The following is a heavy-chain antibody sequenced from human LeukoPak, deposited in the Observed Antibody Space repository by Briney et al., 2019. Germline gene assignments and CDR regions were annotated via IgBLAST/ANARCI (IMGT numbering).Heavy chain of an antibody. CDR3: QLAYCGGDCREELSAFDI. CDR1: GFTFGDYA. V-gene: IGHV3-49*04. CDR2: IRSKAYGWTT. Sequence: PGRSLRLSCTASGFTFGDYAMSWVRQAPGKGLEWVGFIRSKAYGWTTEYAASVKGRFTISRDDSKSIAYLQMNSLKTEDTAVYYCQLAYCGGDCREELSAFDIWGQGTMVTVSS. J-gene: IGHJ3*02. D-gene: IGHD2-21*02.